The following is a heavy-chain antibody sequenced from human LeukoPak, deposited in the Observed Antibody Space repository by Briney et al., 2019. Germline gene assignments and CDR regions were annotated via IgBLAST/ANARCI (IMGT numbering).Heavy chain of an antibody. D-gene: IGHD1/OR15-1a*01. J-gene: IGHJ4*02. CDR1: GFTFSTYW. V-gene: IGHV3-7*01. Sequence: GGSLRLSCAASGFTFSTYWMSWVRQAPGKGLEWVANIKQDGSEKSYVDSVKGRFTISRDNAKNSLYLQINSQRAEDTAVYYCARGDSWNRPFDQWGQGPWSPSPQ. CDR3: ARGDSWNRPFDQ. CDR2: IKQDGSEK.